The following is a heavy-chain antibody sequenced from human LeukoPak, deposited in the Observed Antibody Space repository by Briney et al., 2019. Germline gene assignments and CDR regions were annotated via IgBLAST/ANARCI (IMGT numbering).Heavy chain of an antibody. J-gene: IGHJ4*02. CDR1: GGTFSSYA. Sequence: SVTVSCKASGGTFSSYAISWVRQAPGQGLEWMGRIIPILGIANYAQKFQGRVTITADKSTSTAYIELSSLRSEDTAVYYCARGSAITIFGVSLDYWGQGTLVTVSS. D-gene: IGHD3-3*01. CDR2: IIPILGIA. V-gene: IGHV1-69*04. CDR3: ARGSAITIFGVSLDY.